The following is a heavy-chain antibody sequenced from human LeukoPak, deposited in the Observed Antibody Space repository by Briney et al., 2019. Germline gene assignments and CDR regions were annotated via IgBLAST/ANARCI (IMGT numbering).Heavy chain of an antibody. V-gene: IGHV3-53*01. D-gene: IGHD2-21*01. CDR3: ARGRSIARGISDP. Sequence: GGSLRLSCAASVFTVSSNYMSWVRQAPGKGLEWVSVIYSGGSTYYADSVNRRFTISRDNYKNTLYLQMNSPRAADTAVYYCARGRSIARGISDPWGQGTLVTVSS. CDR1: VFTVSSNY. CDR2: IYSGGST. J-gene: IGHJ5*02.